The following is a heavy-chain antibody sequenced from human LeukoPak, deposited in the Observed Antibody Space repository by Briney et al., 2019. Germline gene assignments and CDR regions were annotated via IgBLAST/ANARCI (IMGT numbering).Heavy chain of an antibody. CDR2: TSFDGSNT. Sequence: GGSLRLSCAASGFAFNTFGMRWVRQAPGKGLEWVATTSFDGSNTYFSDSVRGRFTIPRDNSRNTLFLQMSSLSAEDTAVYYCAKDRIVGATRFLDFWGQGTLVTVSS. CDR3: AKDRIVGATRFLDF. D-gene: IGHD1-26*01. V-gene: IGHV3-30*18. J-gene: IGHJ4*02. CDR1: GFAFNTFG.